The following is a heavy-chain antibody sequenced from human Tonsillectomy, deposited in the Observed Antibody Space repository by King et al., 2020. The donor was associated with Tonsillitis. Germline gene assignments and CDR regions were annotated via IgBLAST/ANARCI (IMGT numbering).Heavy chain of an antibody. D-gene: IGHD3-22*01. Sequence: KWIRQAPGKGLEWVGRIKSKTDGGTTDYAEPVKARFTISRDDSENTLYLQMNSLKNENTAVYYCTLPIRGYQGFYYWVQGTLVTVS. J-gene: IGHJ4*02. V-gene: IGHV3-15*07. CDR3: TLPIRGYQGFYY. CDR2: IKSKTDGGTT.